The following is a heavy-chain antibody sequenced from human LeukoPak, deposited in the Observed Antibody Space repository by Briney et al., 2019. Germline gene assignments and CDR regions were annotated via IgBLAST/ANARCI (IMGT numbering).Heavy chain of an antibody. CDR1: GGTFSSYA. J-gene: IGHJ3*02. CDR2: IIPIFGTA. CDR3: ARVRYFDWQPFGGAFDI. V-gene: IGHV1-69*06. Sequence: ASVKVSCKASGGTFSSYAISWVRQAPGQGLEWMGGIIPIFGTANYAQKFQGRVTITADKSTSTAYMELSSPRSEDTAVYYCARVRYFDWQPFGGAFDIWGQGTMVTVSS. D-gene: IGHD3-9*01.